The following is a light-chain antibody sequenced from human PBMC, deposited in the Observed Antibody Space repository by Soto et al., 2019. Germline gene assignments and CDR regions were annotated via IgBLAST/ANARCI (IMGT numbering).Light chain of an antibody. CDR1: QTVSSNY. V-gene: IGKV3-20*01. CDR2: GAS. Sequence: ENVLTQSPDTLSLSPGXGATLSCRASQTVSSNYLAWYQHRPGQAPKLIIHGASYTAPGIPDRFSGSGSGADFTLTISRLEPEDFAVYFCQHYGNSLWTFGQGTKEDIK. J-gene: IGKJ1*01. CDR3: QHYGNSLWT.